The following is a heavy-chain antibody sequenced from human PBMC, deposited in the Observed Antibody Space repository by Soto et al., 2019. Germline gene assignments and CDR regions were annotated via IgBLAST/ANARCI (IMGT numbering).Heavy chain of an antibody. J-gene: IGHJ6*02. Sequence: DVQLLESGGQLVQPGGSLRLSCSASGFALSSYAMSWVRQAPGKGLQWVSSISAGGDRTYNSDSVKGRFTISRDNSNTALFLQRHQLRIEDTALYYCARGDGGGSGPPAGYYYSGWDVWGQGATVTVS. CDR1: GFALSSYA. D-gene: IGHD3-10*01. V-gene: IGHV3-23*01. CDR2: ISAGGDRT. CDR3: ARGDGGGSGPPAGYYYSGWDV.